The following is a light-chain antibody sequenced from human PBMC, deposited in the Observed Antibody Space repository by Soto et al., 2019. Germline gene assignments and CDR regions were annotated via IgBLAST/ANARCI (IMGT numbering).Light chain of an antibody. J-gene: IGKJ4*01. CDR3: QQYGSAPIT. CDR1: QSVSSNY. CDR2: GVS. Sequence: EIVFTQSPGTLSLSPGERATLSCRASQSVSSNYLAWYQQKPGQAPRLLIYGVSSRAAGVPDRFSGGGSGTDFTLTISRLEPEDFAVYYCQQYGSAPITFGGGTKVDI. V-gene: IGKV3-20*01.